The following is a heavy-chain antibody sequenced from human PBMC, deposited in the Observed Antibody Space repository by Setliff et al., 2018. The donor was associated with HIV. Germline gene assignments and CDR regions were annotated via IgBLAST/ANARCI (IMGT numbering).Heavy chain of an antibody. D-gene: IGHD6-19*01. J-gene: IGHJ3*02. CDR2: IIPILGIA. Sequence: SVTVSCKASGGTFRSYAISWVRQAPGQGLEWMGGIIPILGIANYAQKFQGRVTITADKSTSTAYMELSSLKSEDTAVYYCARVYADSSGWSQDAFDIWGQGTMVTVSS. V-gene: IGHV1-69*10. CDR1: GGTFRSYA. CDR3: ARVYADSSGWSQDAFDI.